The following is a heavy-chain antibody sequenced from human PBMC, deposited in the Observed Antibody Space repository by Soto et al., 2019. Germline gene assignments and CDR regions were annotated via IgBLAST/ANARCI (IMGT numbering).Heavy chain of an antibody. CDR2: IIPIFGTA. Sequence: QVQLVQSGAGVKKPGSSVRLSCEASEGTFSSYSISWVRQAPGQGLEWMGGIIPIFGTANYAQKFQGRVTITADESTSTAYMELSSLRSEDTAVYYCARRTVLLNFDPWGQGTLVTVSS. CDR3: ARRTVLLNFDP. J-gene: IGHJ5*02. V-gene: IGHV1-69*01. D-gene: IGHD3-10*01. CDR1: EGTFSSYS.